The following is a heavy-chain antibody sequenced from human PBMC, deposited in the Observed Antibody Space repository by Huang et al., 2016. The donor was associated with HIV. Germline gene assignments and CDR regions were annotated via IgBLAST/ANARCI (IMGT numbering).Heavy chain of an antibody. V-gene: IGHV5-51*01. J-gene: IGHJ4*02. CDR3: ARRFSSSSGYFDY. D-gene: IGHD6-6*01. CDR1: GSRVSRYR. Sequence: WMGWGSRVSRYRCAWVRQMTGEGVELMGSIFADDSDTTDSPSLCGQVTTSADKSIGTAYLQWSSLKASDTAMYYCARRFSSSSGYFDYWGQGSLVTVSS. CDR2: IFADDSDT.